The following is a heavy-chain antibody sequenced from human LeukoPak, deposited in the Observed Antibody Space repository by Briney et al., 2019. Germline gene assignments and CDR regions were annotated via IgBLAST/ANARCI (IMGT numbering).Heavy chain of an antibody. Sequence: GGSLRLSCAASGFTVSSSYMSWVRQAPGKGLEWVSFMYRGDRTYYADSVKGRFTMSRDDMEKTVYLQMDSLRAEDTAVYYCASSHCTAGSCNWFDPWGQGTLVTVSS. CDR2: MYRGDRT. J-gene: IGHJ5*02. D-gene: IGHD2-8*02. CDR3: ASSHCTAGSCNWFDP. CDR1: GFTVSSSY. V-gene: IGHV3-66*01.